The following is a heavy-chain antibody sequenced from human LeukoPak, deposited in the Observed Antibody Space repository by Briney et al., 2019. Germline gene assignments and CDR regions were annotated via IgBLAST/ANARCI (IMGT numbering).Heavy chain of an antibody. Sequence: ASVKVSCTASGYTFASYGFCWVRQAPGQGLEWMGWVSAYNGSTKYSQRFQGRVTMTTDTSTSTGYLEVRSLKSDDTAVYYCARDIGSGWYAASDIWGQGTKVIVSS. D-gene: IGHD6-19*01. CDR3: ARDIGSGWYAASDI. CDR1: GYTFASYG. V-gene: IGHV1-18*01. CDR2: VSAYNGST. J-gene: IGHJ3*02.